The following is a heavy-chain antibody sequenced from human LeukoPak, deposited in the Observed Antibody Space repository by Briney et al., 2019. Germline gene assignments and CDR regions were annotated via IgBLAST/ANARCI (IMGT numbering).Heavy chain of an antibody. D-gene: IGHD2-2*01. Sequence: GGSVKVSCKASGYTFTGYYIHWVRQAPGQGLEWMGRINPNSGSTNYAQKFQGRVTMTRDTSISTAYMELSRLRSDDTAVYYCARDLVPATSDAFDIWGQGTMVTVSS. CDR1: GYTFTGYY. CDR2: INPNSGST. CDR3: ARDLVPATSDAFDI. V-gene: IGHV1-2*02. J-gene: IGHJ3*02.